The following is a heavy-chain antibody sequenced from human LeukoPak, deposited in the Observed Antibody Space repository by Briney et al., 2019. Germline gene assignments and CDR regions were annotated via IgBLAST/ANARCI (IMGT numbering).Heavy chain of an antibody. V-gene: IGHV3-74*01. D-gene: IGHD6-13*01. J-gene: IGHJ4*02. CDR3: ARDGISAAGSLGGY. CDR1: GFTFTNYW. Sequence: GGSLRLSCATSGFTFTNYWMHWVRQVPGKGLVWVSRISGDGSSTRNADSVEGRLTISRDNAKNTLYLQVNSLRADDTAVYYCARDGISAAGSLGGYWGQGTLVTVSS. CDR2: ISGDGSST.